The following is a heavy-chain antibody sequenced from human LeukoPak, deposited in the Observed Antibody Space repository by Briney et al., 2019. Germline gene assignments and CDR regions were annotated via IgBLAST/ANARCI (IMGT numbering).Heavy chain of an antibody. V-gene: IGHV3-23*01. D-gene: IGHD2-8*01. CDR1: GISLSNYA. J-gene: IGHJ6*03. CDR3: ARPRTNGYYYYYMDV. CDR2: ISERGGST. Sequence: QAGGSLRLSCVVSGISLSNYAMTWVRQAPGKGLEWVSYISERGGSTTYADSVKGRFTISRDTSLNTLYLQMTRLRSDDTAVYYCARPRTNGYYYYYMDVWGKGTTVTVSS.